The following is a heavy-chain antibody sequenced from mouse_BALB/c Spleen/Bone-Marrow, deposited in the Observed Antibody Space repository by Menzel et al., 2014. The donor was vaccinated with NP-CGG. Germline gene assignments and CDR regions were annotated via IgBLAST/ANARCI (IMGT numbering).Heavy chain of an antibody. J-gene: IGHJ2*01. Sequence: LVESGPELEKPGASVKISCKASGYSFTGYNMNWVKQSNGKSLEWIGNIDPYYGGTSYNQKFKGKATLTVDKSSSTAYMQLKSMTSEYAAVHYCARSGCYFDYWGQGTTLTVSS. CDR1: GYSFTGYN. D-gene: IGHD4-1*01. CDR3: ARSGCYFDY. CDR2: IDPYYGGT. V-gene: IGHV1-39*01.